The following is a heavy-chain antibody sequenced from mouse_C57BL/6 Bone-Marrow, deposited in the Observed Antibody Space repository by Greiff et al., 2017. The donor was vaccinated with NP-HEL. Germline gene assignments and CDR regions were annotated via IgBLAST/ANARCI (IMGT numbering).Heavy chain of an antibody. D-gene: IGHD4-1*01. CDR2: IDPSDSYT. J-gene: IGHJ2*01. CDR3: ARKLGREGYFDY. Sequence: QVQLQQPGAELVMPGASVKLSCKASGYTFTSYWMHWVKQRPGQGLEWIGEIDPSDSYTNYNQKFKGKSTLTVDKSSSTAYMQLSSLTSEDSAVYYCARKLGREGYFDYGGQGTTLTVSS. V-gene: IGHV1-69*01. CDR1: GYTFTSYW.